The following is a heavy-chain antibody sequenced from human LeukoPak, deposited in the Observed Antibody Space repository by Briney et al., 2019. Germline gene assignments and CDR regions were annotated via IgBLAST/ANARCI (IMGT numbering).Heavy chain of an antibody. V-gene: IGHV1-18*01. D-gene: IGHD2-21*01. Sequence: GASVKLACKASGYVFSSYGFTCVREAPGQGVEWMGCISVYNGKTNYAQKFQGRVTMTTDTSTTTAYMEWRSLRSDDTAVYYCARGRGIAMRGTGDDKQLEKYCDYWGQGTLLTVSS. CDR1: GYVFSSYG. CDR2: ISVYNGKT. J-gene: IGHJ4*02. CDR3: ARGRGIAMRGTGDDKQLEKYCDY.